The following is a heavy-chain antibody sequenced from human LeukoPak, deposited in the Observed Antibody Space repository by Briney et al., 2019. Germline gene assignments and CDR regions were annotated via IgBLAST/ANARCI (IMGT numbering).Heavy chain of an antibody. CDR1: GGSFSGYY. Sequence: SETLSLTCAVYGGSFSGYYWSWIRQPPGKGLEWIGTIYYSGSTYYNPSLKSRVTISVDSSKNQFSLKLTSVTAADTAVYYCARDLMYSSTWETFNWGQGTLVTVSS. V-gene: IGHV4-34*01. CDR3: ARDLMYSSTWETFN. D-gene: IGHD6-13*01. J-gene: IGHJ4*02. CDR2: IYYSGST.